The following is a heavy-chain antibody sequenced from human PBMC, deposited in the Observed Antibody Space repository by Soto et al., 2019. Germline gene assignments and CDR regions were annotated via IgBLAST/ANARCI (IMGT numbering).Heavy chain of an antibody. V-gene: IGHV4-30-4*01. Sequence: LSLTCTVSGGSISSGDYYWSWIRQPPGKGLEWIGYIYYSGSTYYNPSLKSRVTISVDTSKNQFSLKLSSVTAADTAVYYCAREGNAYCGGDCYEGVYWGQGTLVTVSS. D-gene: IGHD2-21*02. CDR2: IYYSGST. CDR1: GGSISSGDYY. CDR3: AREGNAYCGGDCYEGVY. J-gene: IGHJ4*02.